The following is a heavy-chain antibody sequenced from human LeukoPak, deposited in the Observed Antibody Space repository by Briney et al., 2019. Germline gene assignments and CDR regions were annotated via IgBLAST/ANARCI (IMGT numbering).Heavy chain of an antibody. J-gene: IGHJ6*02. V-gene: IGHV3-74*01. CDR2: INSDGSST. D-gene: IGHD4-17*01. CDR3: ASPLYGDYGLDYYYGMDV. CDR1: GFTFSNFW. Sequence: GGSLRLSCAASGFTFSNFWMHWVRQVRGKGLVWVSRINSDGSSTSYAGSVKGRFTISRDNAKNTLYLQMNSLRAEDTAVCYCASPLYGDYGLDYYYGMDVWGQGTTVTVSS.